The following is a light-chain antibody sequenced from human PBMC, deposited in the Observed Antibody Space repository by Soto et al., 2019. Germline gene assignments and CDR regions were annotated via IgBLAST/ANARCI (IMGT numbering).Light chain of an antibody. Sequence: QSVLTKPASVSGSPGQSITISCTGTSSDVGGYNYVSWYQQHPGEVPKLLIYEVTTRPSGVSNRFSGSKSGNTASLTISGLQAEDEADYYCSSYTSDMTQVFGGGTKLTVL. CDR2: EVT. CDR3: SSYTSDMTQV. J-gene: IGLJ2*01. CDR1: SSDVGGYNY. V-gene: IGLV2-14*01.